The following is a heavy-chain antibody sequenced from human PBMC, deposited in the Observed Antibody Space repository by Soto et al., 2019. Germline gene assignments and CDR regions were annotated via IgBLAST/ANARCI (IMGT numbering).Heavy chain of an antibody. CDR3: AIETTGPPPVAFDI. CDR2: IIPIFGTA. Sequence: QVQLVQSGAEVKKPGSSVKVSCKASGGTFSSYAISWVRQAPGQGLEWMGGIIPIFGTANYAQKFQGRVTITADESTSTAYMELSSLRSEDTAVYFCAIETTGPPPVAFDIWGQGTMVTVSS. V-gene: IGHV1-69*01. CDR1: GGTFSSYA. D-gene: IGHD1-1*01. J-gene: IGHJ3*02.